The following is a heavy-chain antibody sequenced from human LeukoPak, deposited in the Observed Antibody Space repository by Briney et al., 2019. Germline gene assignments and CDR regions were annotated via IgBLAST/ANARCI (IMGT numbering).Heavy chain of an antibody. CDR3: VRERSGWLFDY. V-gene: IGHV3-21*01. CDR1: GFSFSSYS. D-gene: IGHD6-19*01. Sequence: GGSLRLSCAASGFSFSSYSMNWVRQAPGKGLEWVSFISSTGKYIYYADSVKGRFTISRDNAKNSLYLQMNSLRAEDTAVYYCVRERSGWLFDYWGQGTLVTVSS. J-gene: IGHJ4*02. CDR2: ISSTGKYI.